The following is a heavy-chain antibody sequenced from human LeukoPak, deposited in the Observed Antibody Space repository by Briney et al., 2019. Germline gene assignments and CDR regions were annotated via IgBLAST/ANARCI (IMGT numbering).Heavy chain of an antibody. CDR2: ISGSSSTM. D-gene: IGHD3-16*01. CDR1: GFTFSTFS. V-gene: IGHV3-48*01. Sequence: PGGSLRLSCAASGFTFSTFSMNWIRKAPGKGLEWVSYISGSSSTMYYADSVKGRFTISRDNAKNSLYLQMNSLRAEDTAVYYCARGEAFLTSSWYNWFDPWGQGTLVTVSS. J-gene: IGHJ5*02. CDR3: ARGEAFLTSSWYNWFDP.